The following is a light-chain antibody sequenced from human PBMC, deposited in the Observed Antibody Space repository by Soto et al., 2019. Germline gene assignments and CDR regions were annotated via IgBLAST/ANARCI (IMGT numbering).Light chain of an antibody. CDR1: QSVSTY. CDR2: DAS. V-gene: IGKV3-11*01. Sequence: EIVLTQSPATLSLSPGEIATLSCRASQSVSTYLDWYKQRPGQAPRPIIYDASYRATDIPPRLSGSGSGTDFTLTIRSLEPEDFAVYSCQQRRSWPPTITFGQGTRLEIK. J-gene: IGKJ5*01. CDR3: QQRRSWPPTIT.